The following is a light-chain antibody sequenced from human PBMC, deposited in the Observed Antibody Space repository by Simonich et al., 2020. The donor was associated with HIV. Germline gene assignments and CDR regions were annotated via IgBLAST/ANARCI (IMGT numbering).Light chain of an antibody. CDR1: SSDVGSYNL. CDR2: EGN. J-gene: IGLJ3*02. CDR3: CSYAGSSTWV. V-gene: IGLV2-23*01. Sequence: QSALTQPASVSGSPGQSITISCTGTSSDVGSYNLVSWYQQHPGKAPNIMIYEGNKRPSGVSNRFSGSKSGNTASLTISGLQAEDEADYYCCSYAGSSTWVFGGGTKLTVL.